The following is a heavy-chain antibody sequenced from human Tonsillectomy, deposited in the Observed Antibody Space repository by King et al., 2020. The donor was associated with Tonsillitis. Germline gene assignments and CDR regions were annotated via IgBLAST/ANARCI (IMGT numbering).Heavy chain of an antibody. D-gene: IGHD3-10*01. Sequence: VQLVESGGGVVRPGGSLRLSCAASGFSFDEYGMHWVRQAPGKGLEWVSLISGDGGSTYYADSVKGRLTVSRDNSKNSLYLQMNSLRADDTALYYCAIDSRTLLWFGAAYWGQGTLVTVSS. CDR2: ISGDGGST. CDR3: AIDSRTLLWFGAAY. CDR1: GFSFDEYG. J-gene: IGHJ4*02. V-gene: IGHV3-43*02.